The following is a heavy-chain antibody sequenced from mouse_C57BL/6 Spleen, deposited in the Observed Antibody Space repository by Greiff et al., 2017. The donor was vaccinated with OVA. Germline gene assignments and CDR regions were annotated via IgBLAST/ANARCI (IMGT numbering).Heavy chain of an antibody. V-gene: IGHV1-64*01. CDR1: GYTFTSYW. D-gene: IGHD1-1*01. J-gene: IGHJ2*01. Sequence: QVQLQQPGAELVKPGASVKLSCKASGYTFTSYWMHWVKQRPGQGLEWIGMIHPNSGSTNYNEKFKSKATLTVDKSSSTAYMQLSSLTSEDSAVYYCARNYYGSSPDYWGKGTTLTVSS. CDR2: IHPNSGST. CDR3: ARNYYGSSPDY.